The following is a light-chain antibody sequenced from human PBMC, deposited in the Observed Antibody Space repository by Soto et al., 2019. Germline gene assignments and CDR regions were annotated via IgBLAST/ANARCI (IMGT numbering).Light chain of an antibody. CDR1: QTINNN. J-gene: IGKJ5*01. V-gene: IGKV3-15*01. CDR3: QQYNNWPIT. CDR2: GAS. Sequence: THALATLSVSQEERATLSYRASQTINNNVAWYQLKDGQVPRLVIYGASTRATDIPARFSGSGSGTEFTLTISSLQSEDFAVYYCQQYNNWPITFGQGTRLEIK.